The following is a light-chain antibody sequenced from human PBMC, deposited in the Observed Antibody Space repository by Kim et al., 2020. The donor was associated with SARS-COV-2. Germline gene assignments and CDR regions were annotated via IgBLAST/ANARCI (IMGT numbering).Light chain of an antibody. CDR1: GNHVGADG. Sequence: HTATPTCSGDGNHVGADGAAWLQQHQGRPPRLRSYSNNYRPSGISDRFSASRSGNTASLTITRLQAEDEADYYSSAWDSRLSVWVFGGGTKVTVL. J-gene: IGLJ3*02. V-gene: IGLV10-54*04. CDR3: SAWDSRLSVWV. CDR2: SNN.